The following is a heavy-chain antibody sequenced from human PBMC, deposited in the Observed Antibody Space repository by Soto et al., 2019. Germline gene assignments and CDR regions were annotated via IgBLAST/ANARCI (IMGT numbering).Heavy chain of an antibody. CDR2: ISAYNGNT. CDR1: GYTFTSYG. Sequence: ASVKVSCKASGYTFTSYGISWVRQAPGQGLEWMGWISAYNGNTKYSQKFQGRVTITRDTSASTAYMELSSLRSEDTAVYYCATLSPLDYWGQGTLVTVSS. V-gene: IGHV1-18*01. J-gene: IGHJ4*02. CDR3: ATLSPLDY.